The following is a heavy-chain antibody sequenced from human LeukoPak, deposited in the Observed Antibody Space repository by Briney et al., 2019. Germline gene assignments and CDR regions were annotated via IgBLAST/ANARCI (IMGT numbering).Heavy chain of an antibody. D-gene: IGHD6-19*01. CDR3: AREYDEDSSGWYGAYYFDY. Sequence: RSSGTLSLTCAVSGGSISSSNWWSWVRQPPGKGLEWIGEIYHSGSTNYNPSLKSRVTISVDKSKNQFSLKLSSVNAADTAVYYCAREYDEDSSGWYGAYYFDYWGQGTLVTVSS. CDR2: IYHSGST. CDR1: GGSISSSNW. V-gene: IGHV4-4*02. J-gene: IGHJ4*02.